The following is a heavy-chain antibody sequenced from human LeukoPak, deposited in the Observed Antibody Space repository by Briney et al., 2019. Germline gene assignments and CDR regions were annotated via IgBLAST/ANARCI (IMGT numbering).Heavy chain of an antibody. CDR3: ATDPAGIGSESY. CDR1: GFTFSNYW. J-gene: IGHJ4*02. Sequence: GGSLRLSCVASGFTFSNYWMSWVRQAPGKGLEWVANIRKDGSDKYYVDSVKGRFTISRDNVKNSLYLQMNSLRAEDTAVYYCATDPAGIGSESYWGQGTRVTVFS. CDR2: IRKDGSDK. D-gene: IGHD1-14*01. V-gene: IGHV3-7*01.